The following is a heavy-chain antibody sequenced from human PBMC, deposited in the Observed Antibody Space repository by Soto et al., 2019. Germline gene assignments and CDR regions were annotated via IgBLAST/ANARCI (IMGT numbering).Heavy chain of an antibody. Sequence: ETLSLTCTVSGGSVSSGSYYWSWLRQPPGKGLEWIGYIYYSGSTDYNPSLKSRVTISVDTSKNQFSLKLTSVTAADTAVYYCARTFYYYESSGYSYYFDYWGQGALVTVSS. D-gene: IGHD3-22*01. CDR1: GGSVSSGSYY. J-gene: IGHJ4*02. CDR2: IYYSGST. CDR3: ARTFYYYESSGYSYYFDY. V-gene: IGHV4-61*01.